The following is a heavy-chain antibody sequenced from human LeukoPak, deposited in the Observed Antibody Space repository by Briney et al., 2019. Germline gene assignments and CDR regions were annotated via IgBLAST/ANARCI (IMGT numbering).Heavy chain of an antibody. Sequence: SETLSLTCTVSGGSISSGGYYWSWIRQHPGQGLVWIGYIYYSGSTNYSPSLKSRVTISVDTSKNQFSLNLNSVTAADTAVYYCARAPPDYYGSGSYYPRGNWFDPWGQGTLVTVSS. CDR1: GGSISSGGYY. CDR3: ARAPPDYYGSGSYYPRGNWFDP. V-gene: IGHV4-61*08. D-gene: IGHD3-10*01. CDR2: IYYSGST. J-gene: IGHJ5*02.